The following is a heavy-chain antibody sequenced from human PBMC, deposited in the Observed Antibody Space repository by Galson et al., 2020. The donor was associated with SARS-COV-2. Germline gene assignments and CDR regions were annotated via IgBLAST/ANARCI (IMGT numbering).Heavy chain of an antibody. D-gene: IGHD4-17*01. Sequence: NSGGSLRLSCAASGFTFSSYSMNWVRQAPGKGLEWVSSISSSSSYIYYADSVKGRFTISRDNAKNSLYLQMNSLRAEDTAVYYCARGHDYGGPSAFDIWGQGTMVTVSS. CDR2: ISSSSSYI. CDR3: ARGHDYGGPSAFDI. CDR1: GFTFSSYS. J-gene: IGHJ3*02. V-gene: IGHV3-21*01.